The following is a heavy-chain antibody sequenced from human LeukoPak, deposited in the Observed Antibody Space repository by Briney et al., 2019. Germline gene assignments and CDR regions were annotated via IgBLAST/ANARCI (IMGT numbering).Heavy chain of an antibody. CDR1: GYSFTGYW. D-gene: IGHD2-8*01. CDR3: ARLAFCTTAVCFSNYYYSMDV. Sequence: GESLKISCKGSGYSFTGYWTGWVRQMPGKGLEWMGIIYPDDSDTKYSPSFQGQVTISADKSISTAYLQWSSLKASDTAMYYCARLAFCTTAVCFSNYYYSMDVWGRGTTVTVSS. V-gene: IGHV5-51*01. CDR2: IYPDDSDT. J-gene: IGHJ6*03.